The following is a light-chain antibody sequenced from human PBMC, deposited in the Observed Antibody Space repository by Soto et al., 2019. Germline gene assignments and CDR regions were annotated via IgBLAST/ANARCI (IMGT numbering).Light chain of an antibody. CDR3: QQYYSTPPYT. V-gene: IGKV4-1*01. CDR1: QSVLYSSNNRNY. CDR2: WAS. Sequence: IVMTQSPDSLAVSLGERATINCESSQSVLYSSNNRNYLAWYRQKPGQPPKLLIYWASIREFGVPDRISGSGSGTDFTLTISSLQAEVVAIYYCQQYYSTPPYTFGQGTKLEIK. J-gene: IGKJ2*01.